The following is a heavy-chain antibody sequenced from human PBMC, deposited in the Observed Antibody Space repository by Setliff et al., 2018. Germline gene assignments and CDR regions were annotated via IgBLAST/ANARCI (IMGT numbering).Heavy chain of an antibody. D-gene: IGHD3-10*01. Sequence: PSETLSLTCTVSGNSISSDYWSWIRQPAGKGLEWIGYIYYSGSTNYNPSLKSRVTISVDTSKDHFSLKLTSVTAADTAIYYCARVTRSASGTYYLLDYWGQGTLVTVSS. CDR2: IYYSGST. V-gene: IGHV4-59*01. CDR1: GNSISSDY. J-gene: IGHJ4*02. CDR3: ARVTRSASGTYYLLDY.